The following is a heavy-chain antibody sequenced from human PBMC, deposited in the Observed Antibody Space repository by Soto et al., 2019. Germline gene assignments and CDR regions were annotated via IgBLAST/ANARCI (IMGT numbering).Heavy chain of an antibody. CDR2: ITSGSDSI. D-gene: IGHD4-17*01. CDR1: GFTFNTYL. CDR3: ARRMTTVTTRLGAFDL. V-gene: IGHV3-21*01. Sequence: EVRLVESGGGLVKPGGSLRLSCAASGFTFNTYLMNWVRQAPGKGLEWVSSITSGSDSIYYADSVKGRFTISRDNAKNSLYLQMERLRAEDTAVYYCARRMTTVTTRLGAFDLWGQGTMVSVSS. J-gene: IGHJ3*01.